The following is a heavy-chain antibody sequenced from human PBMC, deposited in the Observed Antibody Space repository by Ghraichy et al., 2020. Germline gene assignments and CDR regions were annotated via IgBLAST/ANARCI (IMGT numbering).Heavy chain of an antibody. D-gene: IGHD3-3*01. CDR1: GFTFSSYA. J-gene: IGHJ3*02. V-gene: IGHV3-23*01. Sequence: GGSLRLSCAASGFTFSSYAMSWVRQAPGKGLEWVSTISNFGGNTYYADSVKGRFTISRDDSKNTLYLQVNSLRAEDTAVYYCAKAAQSYDVWSSYHHNDAFDIWGQGTMVTVHS. CDR2: ISNFGGNT. CDR3: AKAAQSYDVWSSYHHNDAFDI.